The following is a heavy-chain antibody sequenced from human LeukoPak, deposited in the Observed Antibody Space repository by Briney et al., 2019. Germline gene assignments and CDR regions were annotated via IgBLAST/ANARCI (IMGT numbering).Heavy chain of an antibody. D-gene: IGHD3-22*01. V-gene: IGHV4-34*01. Sequence: PSETLSLTCAVYGGSFSGYYWTWIRQSPGKGLEWIGEINPSGSTYYNPSLESRLTISGDTSKSQFSLRLTSVTAADTAVYYCARGRQEISMILVVMTGVSYYLDVWGKGTTVTVS. CDR1: GGSFSGYY. J-gene: IGHJ6*03. CDR2: INPSGST. CDR3: ARGRQEISMILVVMTGVSYYLDV.